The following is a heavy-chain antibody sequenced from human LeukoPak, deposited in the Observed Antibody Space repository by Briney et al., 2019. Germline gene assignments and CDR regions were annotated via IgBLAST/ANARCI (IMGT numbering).Heavy chain of an antibody. V-gene: IGHV3-30-3*01. Sequence: GGSLRLSCAASGFTFSSYAMHWVRQAPGKGLEWVAVISYDGSNKYYADSVKGRFTISRDNSKNTLYLQMNSLRAEDTAVYYCARAPYTTTVTTPFDYWGQGTLVTVSS. CDR1: GFTFSSYA. CDR2: ISYDGSNK. J-gene: IGHJ4*02. CDR3: ARAPYTTTVTTPFDY. D-gene: IGHD4-17*01.